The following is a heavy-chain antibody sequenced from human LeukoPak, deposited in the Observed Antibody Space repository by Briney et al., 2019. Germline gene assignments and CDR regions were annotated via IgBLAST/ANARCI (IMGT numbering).Heavy chain of an antibody. J-gene: IGHJ6*02. CDR3: ARDRYSNSFYYYYAMDV. CDR2: INHRGST. D-gene: IGHD4-11*01. V-gene: IGHV4-34*01. CDR1: GGSFSGQY. Sequence: SETLSLTCAVFGGSFSGQYWSWIRQPPGKGLEWIGEINHRGSTTYNPSLKSRVTISVDTSKSQFSLKVRSLIAADTAVYYCARDRYSNSFYYYYAMDVWGQGTTVTVSS.